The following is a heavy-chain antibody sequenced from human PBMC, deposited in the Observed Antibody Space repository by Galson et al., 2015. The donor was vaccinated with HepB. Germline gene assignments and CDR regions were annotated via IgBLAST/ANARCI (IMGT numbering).Heavy chain of an antibody. CDR1: GFTFSSYS. J-gene: IGHJ6*03. Sequence: SLRLSCAASGFTFSSYSMNWVRQAPGKGLEWVSSISSSSSYIYYADSVKGRFTISRDNAKNSLYLQMNSLRAEDTAVYYCARVPGGYYYYMDVWGKGTTVTVSS. V-gene: IGHV3-21*01. CDR2: ISSSSSYI. CDR3: ARVPGGYYYYMDV. D-gene: IGHD3-10*01.